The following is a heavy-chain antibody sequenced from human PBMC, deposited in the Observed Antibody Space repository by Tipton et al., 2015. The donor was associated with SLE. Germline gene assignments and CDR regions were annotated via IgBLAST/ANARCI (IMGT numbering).Heavy chain of an antibody. D-gene: IGHD6-13*01. V-gene: IGHV3-48*04. CDR1: GFTFSSYG. Sequence: SLRLSCAASGFTFSSYGMHWVRQAPGKGLEWVSYISSSGSTIYYADSVKGRFTISRDNAKNSLYLQMNSLRAEDTAVYYCARDPGAAAGTEADYWGQGTLVTVSS. CDR3: ARDPGAAAGTEADY. CDR2: ISSSGSTI. J-gene: IGHJ4*02.